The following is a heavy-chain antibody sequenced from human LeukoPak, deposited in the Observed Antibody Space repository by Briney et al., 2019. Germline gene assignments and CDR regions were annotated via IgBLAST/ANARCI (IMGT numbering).Heavy chain of an antibody. CDR1: GFTFSSYA. D-gene: IGHD7-27*01. V-gene: IGHV3-30-3*01. J-gene: IGHJ4*02. CDR2: MSYDGSNK. CDR3: ASNPPGYYDW. Sequence: GRSLRLSCAASGFTFSSYAMHWVRQAPGKGLEWVAVMSYDGSNKYYADSVRGRFTISRDNSKSTLYLQMNSLRAEDTAVYYCASNPPGYYDWWGQGTLVTVSP.